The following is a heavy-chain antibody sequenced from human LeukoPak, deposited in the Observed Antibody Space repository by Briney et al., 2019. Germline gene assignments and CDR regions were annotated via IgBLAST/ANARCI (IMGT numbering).Heavy chain of an antibody. J-gene: IGHJ1*01. CDR1: GGTFSSYA. CDR3: ARDPYCGGDCYSVEYFQH. CDR2: IIPIFGTA. D-gene: IGHD2-21*02. V-gene: IGHV1-69*06. Sequence: GASVKVSCKASGGTFSSYAISWVRQAPGQGLEWMGGIIPIFGTANYAQKFQGRVTITADKSTSTAYMELSSLRSEDTAVYYCARDPYCGGDCYSVEYFQHWGQGTLVTVSS.